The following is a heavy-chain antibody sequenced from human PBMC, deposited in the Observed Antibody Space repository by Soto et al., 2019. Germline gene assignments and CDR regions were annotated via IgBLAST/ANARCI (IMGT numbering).Heavy chain of an antibody. D-gene: IGHD5-18*01. V-gene: IGHV3-30-3*01. CDR3: ARDFLRYSYGYPSGAFDI. Sequence: QVQLVESGGGVVQPGRSLRLSCAASGFTFCSYAMHWVRQAPGKGLEWVAVISYDGSNKYYADSVKGRFTISRDNSKNTLYLQMNSLRAEDTAVYYCARDFLRYSYGYPSGAFDIWGQGTMVTVSS. J-gene: IGHJ3*02. CDR2: ISYDGSNK. CDR1: GFTFCSYA.